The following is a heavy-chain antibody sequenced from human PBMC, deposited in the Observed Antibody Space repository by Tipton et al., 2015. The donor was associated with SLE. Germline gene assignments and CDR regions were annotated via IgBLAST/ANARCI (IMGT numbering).Heavy chain of an antibody. V-gene: IGHV1-8*01. D-gene: IGHD1-1*01. J-gene: IGHJ3*02. CDR3: ARVRMGTLTDAFDI. CDR2: MNPNSGNT. CDR1: GYTFVNYD. Sequence: QSGAEVKKPGASVRVSCEASGYTFVNYDINWVRQATGQGLEWMGWMNPNSGNTGYAPKLQGRVTITTNTSISTSYMELTSLTSDDAAVYYGARVRMGTLTDAFDIWGQATMVTVSS.